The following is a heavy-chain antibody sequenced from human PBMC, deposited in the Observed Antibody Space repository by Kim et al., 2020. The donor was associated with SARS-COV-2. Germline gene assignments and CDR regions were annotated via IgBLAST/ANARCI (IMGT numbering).Heavy chain of an antibody. CDR2: IKQDGSEN. V-gene: IGHV3-7*03. CDR3: GRPYGSSSRGSFDI. J-gene: IGHJ3*02. D-gene: IGHD6-6*01. Sequence: GGSLRLSCIASGFTFSSYWMSWVRQAPGKGLEWVANIKQDGSENYYVDSVKGRFTISRDNAKNSLYLQMNSLRAEDTAVYYCGRPYGSSSRGSFDIWGQGTEVTVSS. CDR1: GFTFSSYW.